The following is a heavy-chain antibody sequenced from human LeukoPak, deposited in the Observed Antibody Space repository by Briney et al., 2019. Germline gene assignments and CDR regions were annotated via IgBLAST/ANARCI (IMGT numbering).Heavy chain of an antibody. J-gene: IGHJ4*02. V-gene: IGHV3-20*01. CDR1: GFTCDDYG. D-gene: IGHD3-22*01. Sequence: GGSLRLSCAASGFTCDDYGMSWVRQAPGKGLEWVSGINWNGGSTGYADSVKGRFTISRDNAKNSLYLQMNSLRAEDTALYHCARGGYYYDSSGSDYWGQGTLVTVSS. CDR2: INWNGGST. CDR3: ARGGYYYDSSGSDY.